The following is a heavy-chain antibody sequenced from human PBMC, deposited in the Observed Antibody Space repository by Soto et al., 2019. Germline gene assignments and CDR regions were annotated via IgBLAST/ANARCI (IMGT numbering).Heavy chain of an antibody. J-gene: IGHJ6*02. CDR2: ISAYNGNT. V-gene: IGHV1-18*01. Sequence: ASVKVSCKASGYTFTSYGISWVRQAPGQGLEWMGWISAYNGNTNYAQKLQGRVTMTTDTSTSTAYMELRSLRSDDTAVYYCAREGRSSTSCLNYYYYGMDVWGQWTTVTVSS. D-gene: IGHD2-2*01. CDR1: GYTFTSYG. CDR3: AREGRSSTSCLNYYYYGMDV.